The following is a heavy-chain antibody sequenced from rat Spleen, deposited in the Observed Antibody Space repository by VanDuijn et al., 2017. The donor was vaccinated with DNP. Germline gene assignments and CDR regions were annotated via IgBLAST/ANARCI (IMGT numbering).Heavy chain of an antibody. J-gene: IGHJ3*01. Sequence: EVQLVESGGGLVQPGRSLKLSCAVSGFIFSNYGMHWIRQAPTQDLEWVASISPSGGSTYYRDSVRGRFTISRDNAKSTLYLQMDSLRSEDTATYYCATHTTGITYWFAYWGQGTLVTVSS. CDR3: ATHTTGITYWFAY. CDR1: GFIFSNYG. D-gene: IGHD1-9*01. V-gene: IGHV5-19*01. CDR2: ISPSGGST.